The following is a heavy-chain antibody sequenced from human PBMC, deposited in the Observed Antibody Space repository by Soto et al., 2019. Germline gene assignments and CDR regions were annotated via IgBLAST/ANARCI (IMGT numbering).Heavy chain of an antibody. J-gene: IGHJ5*02. CDR2: IYPGDSET. Sequence: GESLKISCKGSGYNFTNYWIGWVRQMPGKGLEWMGIIYPGDSETRYSPSFQGQVTISADKSISAAYLQWSSLKASDTAMYYCAKTLEGRVVVGAPTMIDFPNPLQPLPWG. V-gene: IGHV5-51*01. CDR1: GYNFTNYW. D-gene: IGHD3-22*01. CDR3: AKTLEGRVVVGAPTMIDFPNPLQPLP.